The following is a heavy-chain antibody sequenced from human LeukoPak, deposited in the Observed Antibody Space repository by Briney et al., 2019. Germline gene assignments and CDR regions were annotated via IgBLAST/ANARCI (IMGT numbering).Heavy chain of an antibody. D-gene: IGHD3-10*01. Sequence: PGGPLRLSCATSGFTFRSYTMSRVRQAPGKGLDWVSAISGSGGSIYYADSVKGRFTISRDNSKNTLYLQMSSLRVDDTAVYYCVKDSPGRAPFDYWGQGTLVTVSS. CDR2: ISGSGGSI. CDR3: VKDSPGRAPFDY. CDR1: GFTFRSYT. V-gene: IGHV3-23*01. J-gene: IGHJ4*02.